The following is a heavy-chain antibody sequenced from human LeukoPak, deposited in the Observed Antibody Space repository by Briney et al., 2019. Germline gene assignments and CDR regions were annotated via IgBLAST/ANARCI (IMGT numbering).Heavy chain of an antibody. Sequence: GGSLRLSCAASGFTFSNSAMSWVRQAPGKGLEWVSAISGSGGGTYYADSVKGRFTISRDNSKNTLYVQMNSLRAADTAVYYRAKAAGRGYNYGDYFDCWGQGTLVTVSS. J-gene: IGHJ4*02. V-gene: IGHV3-23*01. D-gene: IGHD5-18*01. CDR3: AKAAGRGYNYGDYFDC. CDR1: GFTFSNSA. CDR2: ISGSGGGT.